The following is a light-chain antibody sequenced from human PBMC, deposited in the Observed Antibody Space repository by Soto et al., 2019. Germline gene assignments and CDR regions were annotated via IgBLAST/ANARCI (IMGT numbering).Light chain of an antibody. CDR3: QQYDKLPHT. V-gene: IGKV1-33*01. J-gene: IGKJ2*01. CDR1: QDISNY. CDR2: DAS. Sequence: DIQMTQSPSSLSASVGDRVTITCQASQDISNYLNWYQQKPGKAPELLIYDASNLETGVPSRFSGSGSGTDFTFTISSQQPEDIATYYCQQYDKLPHTFGQGTKLEIK.